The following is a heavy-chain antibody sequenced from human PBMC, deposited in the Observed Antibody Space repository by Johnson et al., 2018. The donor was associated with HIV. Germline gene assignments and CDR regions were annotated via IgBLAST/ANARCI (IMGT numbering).Heavy chain of an antibody. CDR3: AMAIVGYSSSWTYNDAFDI. J-gene: IGHJ3*02. CDR1: GFTFSSYG. Sequence: QVQLVESGGGVVQPGGSLRLSCAASGFTFSSYGMHWVRQAPGKGLEWVAFIRYDGSNKYDADSVKGRFTISRDNSKNTLYLQMNSLSTEETAVYYCAMAIVGYSSSWTYNDAFDIWGQGTMVTVSS. CDR2: IRYDGSNK. V-gene: IGHV3-30*02. D-gene: IGHD6-13*01.